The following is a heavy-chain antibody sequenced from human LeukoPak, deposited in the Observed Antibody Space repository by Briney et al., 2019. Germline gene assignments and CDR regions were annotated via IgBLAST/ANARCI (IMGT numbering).Heavy chain of an antibody. CDR1: GYTFISYW. V-gene: IGHV5-51*01. CDR2: IFPDDSDT. J-gene: IGHJ3*02. Sequence: GESLKISCKASGYTFISYWIAWVRQMPGKGPEWMGVIFPDDSDTRYSPSFQGQVTISADKSISTAYLQWSSLKASDTAMYYCAREIQLWSPLPDAFDIWGQGTMVTVSS. CDR3: AREIQLWSPLPDAFDI. D-gene: IGHD5-18*01.